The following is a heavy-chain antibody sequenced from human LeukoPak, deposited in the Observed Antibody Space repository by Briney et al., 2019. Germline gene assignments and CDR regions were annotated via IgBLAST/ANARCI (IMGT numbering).Heavy chain of an antibody. CDR3: ARYGPVVAWGSGSYYEN. D-gene: IGHD3-10*01. CDR2: INPNSGGT. Sequence: ASVKVSCKASGYTFTGYYMHWVRQPPGQGLEWMGWINPNSGGTNYAQKFQGRVTMTRDTSISTAYMELSRLRSDDTAVYYCARYGPVVAWGSGSYYENWGQGTLVTVSS. J-gene: IGHJ4*02. V-gene: IGHV1-2*02. CDR1: GYTFTGYY.